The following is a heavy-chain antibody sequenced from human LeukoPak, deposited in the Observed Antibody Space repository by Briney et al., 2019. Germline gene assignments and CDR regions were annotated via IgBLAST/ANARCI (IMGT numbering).Heavy chain of an antibody. Sequence: PSETLSLTCAVYGGSFSGYYWSLIRQPPGKGLEWIGEINHSGSTNYNPSLKSRVTISVDTSKNQFSLKLSSVTAADTAVYYCARRSDYSNPDEEYNWFDPWGQGTLVTVSS. CDR2: INHSGST. CDR3: ARRSDYSNPDEEYNWFDP. V-gene: IGHV4-34*01. CDR1: GGSFSGYY. D-gene: IGHD4-11*01. J-gene: IGHJ5*02.